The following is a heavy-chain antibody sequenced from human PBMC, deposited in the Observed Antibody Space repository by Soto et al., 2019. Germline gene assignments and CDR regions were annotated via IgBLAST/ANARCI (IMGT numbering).Heavy chain of an antibody. D-gene: IGHD6-19*01. J-gene: IGHJ4*02. Sequence: QVQLVQSGAEVKKPGASVKVSCKASGYTFTSYYMHWVRQAPGQGLEWMGIINPSGGSTSYAQKFQGRVTMTRDTSTSTVYMELSSLRSEDTAAYYCARAAAVAGSFDYWGQGTLVTVSS. V-gene: IGHV1-46*01. CDR3: ARAAAVAGSFDY. CDR2: INPSGGST. CDR1: GYTFTSYY.